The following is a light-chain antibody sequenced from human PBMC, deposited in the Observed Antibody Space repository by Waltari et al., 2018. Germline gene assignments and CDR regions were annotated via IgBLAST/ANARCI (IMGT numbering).Light chain of an antibody. J-gene: IGKJ3*01. Sequence: EIVLTQSPATLSLSPGERATLSCRASQNVHSYLGWYQQKPGQAPRLLIPDVSKRATGTPARFSGSESGTDFTLTISSLEPEDFAIYYCQQRDIWPPNFGPGTRVEIK. CDR3: QQRDIWPPN. CDR1: QNVHSY. V-gene: IGKV3-11*01. CDR2: DVS.